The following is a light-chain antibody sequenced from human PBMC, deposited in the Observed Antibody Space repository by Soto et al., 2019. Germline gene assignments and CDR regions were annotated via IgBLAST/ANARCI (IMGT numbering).Light chain of an antibody. CDR1: SSNIGINT. CDR3: CSYAGSYTFYV. Sequence: QSVLTQPPSASGTPGQRVTFSCSGSSSNIGINTVNWYRQLPGTAPQLLISDNHRRPSGVPDRFSGSKSGNTASLTISGLQAEDEADYYCCSYAGSYTFYVFGTGTKV. CDR2: DNH. V-gene: IGLV1-44*01. J-gene: IGLJ1*01.